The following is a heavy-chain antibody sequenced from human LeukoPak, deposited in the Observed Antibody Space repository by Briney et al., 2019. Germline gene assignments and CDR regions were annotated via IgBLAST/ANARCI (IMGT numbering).Heavy chain of an antibody. CDR3: ASRKLGNDY. J-gene: IGHJ4*02. D-gene: IGHD7-27*01. CDR1: GDSITSYF. Sequence: SETLSLTCTVSGDSITSYFWSWIRQPPGKGLEWIGYIYYSGYTNYNPSLKSRVTISVDTSKNQFSLNLSSVTAADTAVYYCASRKLGNDYWGQGTLVTVSS. V-gene: IGHV4-59*01. CDR2: IYYSGYT.